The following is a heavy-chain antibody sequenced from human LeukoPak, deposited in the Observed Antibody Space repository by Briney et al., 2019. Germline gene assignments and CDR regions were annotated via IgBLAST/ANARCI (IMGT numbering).Heavy chain of an antibody. D-gene: IGHD1-26*01. Sequence: ASVKVSCKVFGYSVTELSMHWVRQAPGKGLEWMGGFDPEEGEKIYAQKFQGRVTMTEDTSTDTAYMELRSLRSEDTAVYYCATEGRGTYYLDYWGQGTLVTVSS. J-gene: IGHJ4*02. CDR1: GYSVTELS. CDR3: ATEGRGTYYLDY. V-gene: IGHV1-24*01. CDR2: FDPEEGEK.